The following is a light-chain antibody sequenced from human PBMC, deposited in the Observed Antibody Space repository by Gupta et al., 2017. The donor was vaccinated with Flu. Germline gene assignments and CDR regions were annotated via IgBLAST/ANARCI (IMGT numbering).Light chain of an antibody. V-gene: IGKV3-20*01. CDR3: QQYGSSPAT. J-gene: IGKJ3*01. CDR2: GAS. Sequence: GTLSLSPGERAPLSCRTSQSVSSSYLAWYQQKPGQAPRLLIYGASSRATGIPDRFSGSGSGTDFTLTISRLEPEDFAVYYCQQYGSSPATFGPGTKVHIK. CDR1: QSVSSSY.